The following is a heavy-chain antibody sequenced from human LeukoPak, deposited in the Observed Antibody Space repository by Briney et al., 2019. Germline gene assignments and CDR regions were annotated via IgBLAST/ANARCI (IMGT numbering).Heavy chain of an antibody. CDR2: INPNSGGT. CDR1: GYTFTGYY. J-gene: IGHJ3*02. V-gene: IGHV1-2*06. D-gene: IGHD2-15*01. Sequence: GASVKVSCKAPGYTFTGYYMHWVRQAPGQGLEWMGRINPNSGGTNYAQKFQGRVTMTRDTSISTAYMELSRPRSDDTAVYYCARVGDVVVVAATDGAFDIWGQGTMVTVSS. CDR3: ARVGDVVVVAATDGAFDI.